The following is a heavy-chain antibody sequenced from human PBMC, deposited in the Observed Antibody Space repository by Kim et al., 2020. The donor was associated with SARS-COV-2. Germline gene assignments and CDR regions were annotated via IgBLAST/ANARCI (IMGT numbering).Heavy chain of an antibody. J-gene: IGHJ4*02. Sequence: GRSLRLSCAASGFTFSGFCMHWVRQSPGKGLEWVAFIWYDGSNKYYADSVKGRITISRDNSKNTLYLQMNSLRADDTSVYYCAKGEFQWALGYCGQGTPVTVSS. CDR3: AKGEFQWALGY. CDR1: GFTFSGFC. V-gene: IGHV3-33*06. CDR2: IWYDGSNK. D-gene: IGHD3-10*01.